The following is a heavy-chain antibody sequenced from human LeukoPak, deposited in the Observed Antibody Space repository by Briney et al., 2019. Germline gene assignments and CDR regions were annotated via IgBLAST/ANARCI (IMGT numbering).Heavy chain of an antibody. CDR2: IYHSGST. Sequence: SETLSLTCAVSGGSISTSDWWSWVRQPPGKGLEWIGGIYHSGSTNYNPSLESRVTISVDKSKNQFSLKLNFVTAADTAVYYCARDWGIVGARFSYFDYWGQGTLVTVSS. V-gene: IGHV4-4*02. CDR3: ARDWGIVGARFSYFDY. D-gene: IGHD1-26*01. CDR1: GGSISTSDW. J-gene: IGHJ4*02.